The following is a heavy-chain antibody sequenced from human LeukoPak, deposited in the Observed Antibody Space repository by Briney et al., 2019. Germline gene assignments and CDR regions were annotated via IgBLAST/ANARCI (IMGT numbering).Heavy chain of an antibody. CDR3: ARLGVRYYYGSGSYYNTLHYFDY. CDR1: GGSISSYY. CDR2: INHSGST. J-gene: IGHJ4*02. D-gene: IGHD3-10*01. V-gene: IGHV4-34*01. Sequence: PSETLSLTCTVSGGSISSYYWSWIRQPPGKGLEWIGEINHSGSTNYNPSLKSRVTISVDTSKNQFSLKLSSVTAADTAVYYCARLGVRYYYGSGSYYNTLHYFDYWGQGTLVTVSS.